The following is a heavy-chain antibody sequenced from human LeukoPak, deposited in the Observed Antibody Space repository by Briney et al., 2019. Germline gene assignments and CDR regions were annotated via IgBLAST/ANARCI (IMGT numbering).Heavy chain of an antibody. Sequence: PGGSLRLSCAASGFTFSSYWMHWVRQAPGKGLVWVSRINSDGSSTSYADSVKGRFTISRDNAKNTLYLQMNSLRAEDTAVYYCARLGYCSSTSCFRASFPQHWGQGTLVTVSS. J-gene: IGHJ1*01. CDR1: GFTFSSYW. V-gene: IGHV3-74*01. CDR2: INSDGSST. CDR3: ARLGYCSSTSCFRASFPQH. D-gene: IGHD2-2*01.